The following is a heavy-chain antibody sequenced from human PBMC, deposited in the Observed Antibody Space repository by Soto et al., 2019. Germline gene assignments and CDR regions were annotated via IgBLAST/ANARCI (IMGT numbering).Heavy chain of an antibody. CDR3: ARHLTYGGPDFEY. Sequence: PSETLSLTCTVSGGSISSYYWSWIRQPPGEGLEWIGYISNIGSTDYNPSLKSRVTISVDTSKNQFSLKLISVTAADTAIYYCARHLTYGGPDFEYWGQGTPVTVS. D-gene: IGHD4-17*01. J-gene: IGHJ4*02. CDR1: GGSISSYY. V-gene: IGHV4-59*08. CDR2: ISNIGST.